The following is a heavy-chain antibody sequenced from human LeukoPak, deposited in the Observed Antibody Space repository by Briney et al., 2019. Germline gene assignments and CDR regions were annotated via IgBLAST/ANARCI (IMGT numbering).Heavy chain of an antibody. V-gene: IGHV4-59*01. Sequence: SETLSLTCSVSDGSINSYYWNWIRRPPGKGLEWIGYIYYNGNTNYSPSLKSRVTMSVDTSKNLFSLKVSSVTAADTAVYYCARGGSTYSGMGVGAQGPRAPVPS. J-gene: IGHJ6*02. CDR1: DGSINSYY. CDR3: ARGGSTYSGMGV. D-gene: IGHD3-16*01. CDR2: IYYNGNT.